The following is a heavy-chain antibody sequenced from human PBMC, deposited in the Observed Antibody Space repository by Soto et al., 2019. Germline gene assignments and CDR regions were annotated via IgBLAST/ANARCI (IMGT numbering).Heavy chain of an antibody. V-gene: IGHV4-59*08. Sequence: SETLSLTCTVSGGSISPYYWSWIRQPPGKGLEWVGYIYYGGSTSYNPSLKSRATISVDTSKNQFSLKLSSVTAADTAVYYCARHRAVVVVAVYYFDYWGQGTLVTVSS. CDR2: IYYGGST. J-gene: IGHJ4*02. CDR1: GGSISPYY. CDR3: ARHRAVVVVAVYYFDY. D-gene: IGHD2-15*01.